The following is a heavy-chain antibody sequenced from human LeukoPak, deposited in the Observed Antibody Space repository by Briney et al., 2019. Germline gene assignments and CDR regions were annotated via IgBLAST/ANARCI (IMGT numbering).Heavy chain of an antibody. V-gene: IGHV3-21*06. CDR2: ISSCRSDSKRYI. Sequence: PGGSLRLFCVASGFTFSLYSMNWVRQAPGKGREWVSSISSCRSDSKRYIYYADSVKGRFTVSRDNAKNSLYLQMNSLRAEDTAVYYCARDCTSATCYSGLDVWGQGTTVTVSS. D-gene: IGHD2-2*01. CDR3: ARDCTSATCYSGLDV. CDR1: GFTFSLYS. J-gene: IGHJ6*02.